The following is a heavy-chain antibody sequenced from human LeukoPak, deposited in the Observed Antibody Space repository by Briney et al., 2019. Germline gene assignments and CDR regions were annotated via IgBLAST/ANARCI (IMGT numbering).Heavy chain of an antibody. V-gene: IGHV4-34*01. D-gene: IGHD1-26*01. CDR2: INHSGST. CDR3: ARSWAGMYYPFYYFDY. Sequence: SETLSLTCAVSGGSLSGYYWSWIRQPPGKGLEWIGEINHSGSTDYNPSLKSRVTMSVDTSKNHFSLKLSSVTAADTAVYYCARSWAGMYYPFYYFDYWGQGTLVSVSS. CDR1: GGSLSGYY. J-gene: IGHJ4*02.